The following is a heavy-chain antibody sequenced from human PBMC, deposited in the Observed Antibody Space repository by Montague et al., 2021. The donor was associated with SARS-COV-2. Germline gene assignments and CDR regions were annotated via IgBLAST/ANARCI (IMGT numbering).Heavy chain of an antibody. CDR2: IYHTGST. V-gene: IGHV4-59*01. CDR3: ARDLSRAFCEGGSCYSENWFAP. Sequence: SETLSLTCTVSGGSISSYYWTWIRQPPGKGLEWLAYIYHTGSTKYNPSLNSRATMSLDTSKNQFSLKLTSVTAADTAIYYCARDLSRAFCEGGSCYSENWFAPWGQGTLVTVSS. D-gene: IGHD2-15*01. CDR1: GGSISSYY. J-gene: IGHJ5*02.